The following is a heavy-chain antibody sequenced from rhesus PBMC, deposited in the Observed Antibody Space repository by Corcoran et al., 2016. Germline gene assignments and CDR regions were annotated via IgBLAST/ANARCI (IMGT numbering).Heavy chain of an antibody. CDR3: TRANWGSDY. J-gene: IGHJ4*01. D-gene: IGHD7-45*01. V-gene: IGHV3-178*01. CDR1: GFTFSDYY. Sequence: EVQLVESGGGLAKPGGSLRLSCAASGFTFSDYYMDWVRQAPGKGLGGVPRITNGGDRTWYADSVKDRFTISRENAKNTLYLQMNSLRPGDTAVYFCTRANWGSDYWGQGVLVTVSS. CDR2: ITNGGDRT.